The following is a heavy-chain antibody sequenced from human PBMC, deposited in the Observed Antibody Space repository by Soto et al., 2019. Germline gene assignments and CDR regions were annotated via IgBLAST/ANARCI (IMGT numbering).Heavy chain of an antibody. J-gene: IGHJ6*02. CDR2: INPSGETT. Sequence: ASVKVSCKASGYTVSNYHMHWVRQAPGQGLEWMGIINPSGETTTYAQKFQGRVTMTRDTSTSTVYMELSSLRSEDTAVYYCARNGGLGLHYYYGLDVWGQGTTVTVSS. CDR3: ARNGGLGLHYYYGLDV. D-gene: IGHD2-15*01. V-gene: IGHV1-46*01. CDR1: GYTVSNYH.